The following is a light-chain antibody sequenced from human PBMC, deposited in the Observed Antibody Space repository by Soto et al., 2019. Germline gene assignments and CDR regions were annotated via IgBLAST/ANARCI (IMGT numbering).Light chain of an antibody. CDR2: EAS. CDR3: QQYHSYPTWT. J-gene: IGKJ1*01. V-gene: IGKV1-5*03. Sequence: DIPMTQSPSTLSASIGDRVTITCRASQSIGRWLAWYQQKPGKAPKLLMYEASTLESGVPSRFSGSGSGTEFTLTISSLQPDDFATYYCQQYHSYPTWTFGQGTKVEIK. CDR1: QSIGRW.